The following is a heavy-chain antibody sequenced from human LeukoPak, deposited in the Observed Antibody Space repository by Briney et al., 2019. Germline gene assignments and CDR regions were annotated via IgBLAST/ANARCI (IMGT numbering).Heavy chain of an antibody. J-gene: IGHJ5*02. V-gene: IGHV3-48*01. CDR1: GFTFSSYS. D-gene: IGHD2-2*01. CDR2: ISSSSTI. Sequence: PGGSLRLSCAASGFTFSSYSMNWVRQAPGKGLEWVSYISSSSTIYYADSVKGRFTISRDNAKNSLYLQMNSLRAEDTAVYYCARDDGWRDIVVVPAAIGWFDPWGQGTLVTVSS. CDR3: ARDDGWRDIVVVPAAIGWFDP.